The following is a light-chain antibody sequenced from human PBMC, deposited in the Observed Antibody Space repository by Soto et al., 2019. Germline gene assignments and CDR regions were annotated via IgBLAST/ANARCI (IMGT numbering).Light chain of an antibody. Sequence: DIQLTQSPSLLSASVRDRVTITCRASQGIRNYLAWYQQKPGKAPKVLIYGASNLQSGVPSRFSGSGSGTEFTLTINSLQPEDFATYYCQQLNDYPYTFGQGTKVDI. J-gene: IGKJ2*01. CDR1: QGIRNY. CDR2: GAS. V-gene: IGKV1-9*01. CDR3: QQLNDYPYT.